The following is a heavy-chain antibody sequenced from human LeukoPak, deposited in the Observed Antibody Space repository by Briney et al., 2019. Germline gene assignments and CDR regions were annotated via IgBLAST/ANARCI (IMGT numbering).Heavy chain of an antibody. Sequence: SETLSLTCIASGGSISSYYWSWIRQPPGKGLEWIGYIYYSGSTNYNPSLKSRVTISVDTSKNQFSLKLSSVTAADTAVYYCARGTDSWKTGYWGQGTLVTVSS. J-gene: IGHJ4*02. CDR3: ARGTDSWKTGY. D-gene: IGHD3-22*01. V-gene: IGHV4-59*12. CDR1: GGSISSYY. CDR2: IYYSGST.